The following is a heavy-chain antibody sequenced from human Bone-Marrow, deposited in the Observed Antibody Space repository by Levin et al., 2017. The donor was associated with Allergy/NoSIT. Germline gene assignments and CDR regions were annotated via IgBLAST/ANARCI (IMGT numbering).Heavy chain of an antibody. CDR2: INDNGGNT. J-gene: IGHJ4*02. CDR1: EFTFTKFA. Sequence: GESLKISCAASEFTFTKFAMLWVRQAPGKGLEYVSAINDNGGNTYYADSVRGRFTVSRDNSRNTLFLQMDSLRTEDTAVYYCARVGYNFGLDSWGQGSLVTVSS. CDR3: ARVGYNFGLDS. V-gene: IGHV3-64*02. D-gene: IGHD5-18*01.